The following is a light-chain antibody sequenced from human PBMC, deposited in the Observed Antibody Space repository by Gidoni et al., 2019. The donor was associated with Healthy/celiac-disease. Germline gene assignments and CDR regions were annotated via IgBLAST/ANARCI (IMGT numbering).Light chain of an antibody. V-gene: IGKV3-11*01. J-gene: IGKJ1*01. CDR3: QQRSNWPTWT. CDR1: QSVSSY. CDR2: DAS. Sequence: IVLTQSAASLSLSPGERATLSCRASQSVSSYLTWYQPKPGQAPRLLIDDASNRATGIPARFSGSGSETDFTLTISSIGPEDFAVYYFQQRSNWPTWTFGQGTKVEIK.